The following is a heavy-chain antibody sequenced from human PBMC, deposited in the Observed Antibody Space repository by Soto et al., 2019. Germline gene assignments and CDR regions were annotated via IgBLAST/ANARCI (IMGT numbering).Heavy chain of an antibody. D-gene: IGHD6-19*01. V-gene: IGHV4-59*01. Sequence: QVQLQESGPGLVKSSETLSLTCTVSGYSISTYYWSWIRQPPGKGLEWIGNVHNSGSIIYNPSLNCRVTISANTSKNQFSLRLMSMTAADTALYYCARESAGGWSGSGFDIWGQGTMVTVSS. CDR3: ARESAGGWSGSGFDI. CDR1: GYSISTYY. CDR2: VHNSGSI. J-gene: IGHJ3*02.